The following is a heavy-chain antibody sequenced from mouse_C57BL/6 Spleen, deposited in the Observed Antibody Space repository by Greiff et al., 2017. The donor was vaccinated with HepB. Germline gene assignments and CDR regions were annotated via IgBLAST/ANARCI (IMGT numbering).Heavy chain of an antibody. CDR3: ARPLLRGPHWYFDV. CDR1: GYTFTSYW. D-gene: IGHD1-1*01. Sequence: QVQLQQPGTELVKPGASVKLSCKASGYTFTSYWMHWVKQRPGQGLEWIGNINPSNGGTNYNEKFKSKATLTVDKSSSTAYMQLSSLTSEDSAVYYCARPLLRGPHWYFDVWGTGTTVTVSS. CDR2: INPSNGGT. V-gene: IGHV1-53*01. J-gene: IGHJ1*03.